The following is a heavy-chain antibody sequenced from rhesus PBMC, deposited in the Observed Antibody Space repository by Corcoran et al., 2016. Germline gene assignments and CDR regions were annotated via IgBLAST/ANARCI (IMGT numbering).Heavy chain of an antibody. CDR1: GYTLTDYF. J-gene: IGHJ2*01. Sequence: QVQLVQSGAEVKKPGSSVKVSCKASGYTLTDYFMHWVRQAPRQGLEWMGWINPYNGNTKYAQKFQGRFTMTRDTSTSTAYMELSSLGSEDTAVYYCARDPSITMIVVITQKWYFDLWGPGTPITISS. CDR3: ARDPSITMIVVITQKWYFDL. D-gene: IGHD3-28*01. V-gene: IGHV1S2*01. CDR2: INPYNGNT.